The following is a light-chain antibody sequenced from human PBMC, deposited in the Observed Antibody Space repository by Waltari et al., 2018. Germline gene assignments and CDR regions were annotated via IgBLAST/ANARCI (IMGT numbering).Light chain of an antibody. CDR1: SSDVGGYNY. Sequence: QSALTQPASVSGSPGQSITISCTGTSSDVGGYNYVSWYQQHPGKAPKLMIYDVSNRPSWVSNRFSGSKSGNTASLTISGLQADDEADYYCSSYTSSSTLWVFGGGTKLTVL. J-gene: IGLJ3*02. CDR3: SSYTSSSTLWV. V-gene: IGLV2-14*03. CDR2: DVS.